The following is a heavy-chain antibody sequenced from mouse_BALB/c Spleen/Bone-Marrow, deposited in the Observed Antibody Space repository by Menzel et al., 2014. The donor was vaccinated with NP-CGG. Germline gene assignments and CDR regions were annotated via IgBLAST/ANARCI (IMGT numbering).Heavy chain of an antibody. V-gene: IGHV5-9-1*01. CDR3: ARKSYYDYDGRPWFAY. Sequence: EVMLVESGGGLVKPGGSLKLSCAASGFTFSSYAMSWVRQTPEKRLEWVATISSGGSCTYYPDSVKGRFTISRDNAKNTLYLQMSSLRSEDTAMYYCARKSYYDYDGRPWFAYWGQGTLVTVSA. CDR2: ISSGGSCT. D-gene: IGHD2-4*01. CDR1: GFTFSSYA. J-gene: IGHJ3*01.